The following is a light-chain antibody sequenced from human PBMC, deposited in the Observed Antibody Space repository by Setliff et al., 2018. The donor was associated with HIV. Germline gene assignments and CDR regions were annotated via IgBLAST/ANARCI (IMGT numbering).Light chain of an antibody. V-gene: IGLV6-57*01. J-gene: IGLJ2*01. Sequence: NFMLTQPHSVSESPGKTVTISCTRSSGSIASNYVQWYQQRPGRSPTTVIYEDNQRPSGVPGRFSGSIDSSSNSASLTISGLKTEDEADYYCQSYDSTSHVIFGGGTQLTVL. CDR3: QSYDSTSHVI. CDR2: EDN. CDR1: SGSIASNY.